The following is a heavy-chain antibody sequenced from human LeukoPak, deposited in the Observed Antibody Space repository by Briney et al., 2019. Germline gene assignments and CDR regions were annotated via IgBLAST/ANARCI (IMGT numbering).Heavy chain of an antibody. V-gene: IGHV1-2*02. CDR2: INPNSGGT. D-gene: IGHD2-2*01. J-gene: IGHJ4*02. CDR3: ARDRHCSSTSCQRRFDY. Sequence: ASVKVSCKASGYTFTGYYMHWVRQAPGQGLEWMGWINPNSGGTNYAQKFQGRVTMTRDTSISTAYMELSRLRSDDTAVYYCARDRHCSSTSCQRRFDYWGQGTLVTVSS. CDR1: GYTFTGYY.